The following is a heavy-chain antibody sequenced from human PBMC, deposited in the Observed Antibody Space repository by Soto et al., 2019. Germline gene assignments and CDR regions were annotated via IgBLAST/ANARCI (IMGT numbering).Heavy chain of an antibody. CDR3: ARSPYSVSYLAYFDY. Sequence: QVQLVESGGGVVQPGRSLRLSCAASVFTFSSYGMHWVRQAPGKGLEWVAVISYDGSNKYYADSVKGRFTISRDNSKNTLYLQMNSLRAEDTAVYYCARSPYSVSYLAYFDYWGQGTLVTVSS. V-gene: IGHV3-30*03. CDR2: ISYDGSNK. D-gene: IGHD1-26*01. CDR1: VFTFSSYG. J-gene: IGHJ4*02.